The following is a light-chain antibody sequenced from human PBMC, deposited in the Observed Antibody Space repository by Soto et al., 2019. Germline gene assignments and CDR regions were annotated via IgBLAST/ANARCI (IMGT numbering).Light chain of an antibody. CDR3: HQYLNFPRT. J-gene: IGKJ1*01. V-gene: IGKV1-5*03. CDR1: QSINGW. CDR2: KAS. Sequence: DIHLTHSPSTLSASVLDRVTITFLASQSINGWLAWYQQKPGQAPNLLIYKASTLESGVPSRFSGSGSGTEFTLTVSSLQPDDFATYYCHQYLNFPRTFGQGTKVDI.